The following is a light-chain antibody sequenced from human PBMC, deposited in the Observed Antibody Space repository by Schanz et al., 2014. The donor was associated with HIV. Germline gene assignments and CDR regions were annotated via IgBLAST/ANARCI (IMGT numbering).Light chain of an antibody. Sequence: QSALTQPASVSGSPGQSITISCNGDSSDAGGYNYVSWYQQHPGKAPKLMIYEVSKRPSGVPDRFSGSKSGNTASLAISGLQADDEGDYYCTSYTTNRTVAFGGGTKLTVL. J-gene: IGLJ3*02. CDR1: SSDAGGYNY. CDR3: TSYTTNRTVA. V-gene: IGLV2-14*01. CDR2: EVS.